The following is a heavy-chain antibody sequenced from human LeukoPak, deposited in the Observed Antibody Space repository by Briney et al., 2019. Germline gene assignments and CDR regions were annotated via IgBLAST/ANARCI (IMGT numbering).Heavy chain of an antibody. CDR1: GGTFSSYA. V-gene: IGHV1-69*01. CDR3: ARGLLEWLLYRNWFDP. CDR2: IIPIFCTA. J-gene: IGHJ5*02. D-gene: IGHD3-3*01. Sequence: GSSVKVSCKASGGTFSSYAISWVRQAPGQGLEWMGGIIPIFCTANYAQKFQGRVTITADESTSTAYMELSSLRSEDTAVYYCARGLLEWLLYRNWFDPWGQGTLVTVSS.